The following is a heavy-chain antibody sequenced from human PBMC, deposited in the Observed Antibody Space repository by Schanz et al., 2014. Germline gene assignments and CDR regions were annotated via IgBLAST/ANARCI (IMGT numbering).Heavy chain of an antibody. Sequence: VQLVESGGGVVQPGRSLRLSCAASGFTFSAYWMTWVRQAPGKGLDWVGIIKPDGSEKFYVDSVKGRFTISRDNAKNLMYLHLNSLRAEDTAVYYCARLGNWNDGLAYWGQGTLVTVS. CDR2: IKPDGSEK. D-gene: IGHD1-1*01. CDR3: ARLGNWNDGLAY. J-gene: IGHJ4*02. CDR1: GFTFSAYW. V-gene: IGHV3-7*01.